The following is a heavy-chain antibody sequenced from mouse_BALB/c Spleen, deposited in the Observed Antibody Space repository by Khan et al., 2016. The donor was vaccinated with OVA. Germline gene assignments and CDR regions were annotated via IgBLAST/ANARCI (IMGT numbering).Heavy chain of an antibody. J-gene: IGHJ3*01. CDR3: TRHGYVAWFTY. Sequence: LQQSGPELMKPGASVKISCKASGYSFTSYYIHWVMQSHGTSLEWIGYIDPFSGGTTYNQKFKGKATLTVDKSSNTAYIHLSNLTSEDSAVYYCTRHGYVAWFTYWGQGTLVTVSA. D-gene: IGHD2-2*01. V-gene: IGHV1S135*01. CDR2: IDPFSGGT. CDR1: GYSFTSYY.